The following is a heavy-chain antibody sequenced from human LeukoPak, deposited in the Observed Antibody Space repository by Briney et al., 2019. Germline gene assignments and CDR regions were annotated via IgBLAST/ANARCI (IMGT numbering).Heavy chain of an antibody. D-gene: IGHD2-2*01. V-gene: IGHV1-69*13. J-gene: IGHJ6*02. CDR3: ARGLYDCSSTSCYSQAYYYYGMDV. CDR2: IIPIFGTA. CDR1: GGTFGSYA. Sequence: SVKVSCKASGGTFGSYAISWVRQAPGQGLEWMGGIIPIFGTANYAQKFQGRVTITADESTSTAYMELSSLRSEDTAVYYCARGLYDCSSTSCYSQAYYYYGMDVWGQGTTVTVSS.